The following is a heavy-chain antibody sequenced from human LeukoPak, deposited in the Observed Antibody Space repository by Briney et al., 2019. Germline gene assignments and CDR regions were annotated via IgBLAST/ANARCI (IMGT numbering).Heavy chain of an antibody. Sequence: PSETLSLTRTVSGGSISSGSYYWSWIRQPAGKGLEWIGRIYTSGSTNYNPSLKSRVTISVDTSKNQFSLKLSSVTAADTAVYYCARVQRQYCSGGSCYSDQYYYYYGMDVWGQGTTVTVSS. CDR1: GGSISSGSYY. J-gene: IGHJ6*02. D-gene: IGHD2-15*01. V-gene: IGHV4-61*02. CDR2: IYTSGST. CDR3: ARVQRQYCSGGSCYSDQYYYYYGMDV.